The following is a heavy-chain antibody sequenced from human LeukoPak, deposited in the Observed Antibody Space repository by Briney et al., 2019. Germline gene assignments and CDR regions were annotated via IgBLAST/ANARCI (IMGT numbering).Heavy chain of an antibody. CDR2: ISGSGGST. V-gene: IGHV3-23*01. D-gene: IGHD3-22*01. Sequence: PGGSLRLSCAASGFTFSSYAMSWVRQAPGKGLEWVSAISGSGGSTYYADSVKGRLTISRDNSKNTLYLQMNSLKTEDTAVYYCTTDFTTSYFDYWGQGTLVTVSS. CDR3: TTDFTTSYFDY. CDR1: GFTFSSYA. J-gene: IGHJ4*02.